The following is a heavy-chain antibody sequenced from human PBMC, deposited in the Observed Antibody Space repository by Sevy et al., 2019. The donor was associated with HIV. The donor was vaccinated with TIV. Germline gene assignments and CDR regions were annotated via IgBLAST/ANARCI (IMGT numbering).Heavy chain of an antibody. CDR2: IYHSGST. CDR1: GYSISSGYY. V-gene: IGHV4-38-2*01. CDR3: ARRNRRREYADFFDY. J-gene: IGHJ4*02. D-gene: IGHD3-10*01. Sequence: SETLSLTCYVSGYSISSGYYWGWIRQPPGKALEWIGSIYHSGSTYYNPSLKSRVTISVDTSRNHFSLKMRSVTAADTAMYYSARRNRRREYADFFDYWGQGTLVTVSS.